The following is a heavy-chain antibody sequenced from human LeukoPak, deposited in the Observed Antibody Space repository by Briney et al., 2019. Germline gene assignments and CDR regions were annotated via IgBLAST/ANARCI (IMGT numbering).Heavy chain of an antibody. V-gene: IGHV3-23*01. CDR1: GFTFSSYA. CDR3: AKDFSSSSWIRFDY. J-gene: IGHJ4*02. Sequence: GGSLRLSCAVSGFTFSSYAMSWVRQAPGKGLEWVSAISGSGGSTYYADSVKGRFTISRDNSKSTLYLHMHSLSADDTALYYCAKDFSSSSWIRFDYWGQGALVTVSS. CDR2: ISGSGGST. D-gene: IGHD6-13*01.